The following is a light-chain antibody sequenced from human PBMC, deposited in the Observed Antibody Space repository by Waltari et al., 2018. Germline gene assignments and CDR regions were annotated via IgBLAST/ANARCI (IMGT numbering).Light chain of an antibody. CDR2: VAS. CDR3: QQYDAWPLT. CDR1: QSISRN. J-gene: IGKJ4*01. Sequence: ETIMTQSPATLSVSPGERATLFCRASQSISRNLAWYQQKPGQAPSLVMYVASTRATGIPARFSGSGSGTEFTLTISSLQSEDCALYYCQQYDAWPLTFGGGTKVEIK. V-gene: IGKV3-15*01.